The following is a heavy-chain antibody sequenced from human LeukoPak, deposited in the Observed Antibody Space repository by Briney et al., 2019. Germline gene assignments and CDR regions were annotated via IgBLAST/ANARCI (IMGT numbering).Heavy chain of an antibody. CDR1: GFTLSSYA. D-gene: IGHD3-10*01. Sequence: QPGGSLRLSCAASGFTLSSYAMHWVRQAPGKGLEWVAVISYDGSNKYYADSVKGRFTISRDNSKNTLYLQMNSLRAEDTAVYYCARDAYYYGSGISGPFDYWGQGTLVTVSS. V-gene: IGHV3-30-3*01. CDR3: ARDAYYYGSGISGPFDY. J-gene: IGHJ4*02. CDR2: ISYDGSNK.